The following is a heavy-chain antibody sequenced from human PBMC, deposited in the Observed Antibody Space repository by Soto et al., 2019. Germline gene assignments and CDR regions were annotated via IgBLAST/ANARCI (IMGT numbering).Heavy chain of an antibody. J-gene: IGHJ5*02. CDR1: GFSLSTSGVG. CDR2: IYWNDDK. CDR3: ARKSEATIFGVVIIGRENWFDP. V-gene: IGHV2-5*01. Sequence: VSVPTLVNPKPTLTLTCTFSGFSLSTSGVGVGWIRQPPGKALEWLALIYWNDDKRYSPSLKSRLTITKDTSKNQVVLTMTNMDPVDTATYYCARKSEATIFGVVIIGRENWFDPWGKGTLVTVSS. D-gene: IGHD3-3*01.